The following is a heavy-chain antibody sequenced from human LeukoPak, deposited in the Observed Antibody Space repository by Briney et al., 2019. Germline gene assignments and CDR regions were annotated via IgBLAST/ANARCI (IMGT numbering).Heavy chain of an antibody. Sequence: GGSLRLSCAASGFTFSSYSMNWVRQAPGKGLEWVSVIYSGGSTYYADSVKGRFTISRDNSKNTLYLQMNSLRAEDTAVYYCARDDSVGYYFDYWGQGTLVTVSS. V-gene: IGHV3-53*01. CDR3: ARDDSVGYYFDY. D-gene: IGHD3-16*01. J-gene: IGHJ4*02. CDR1: GFTFSSYS. CDR2: IYSGGST.